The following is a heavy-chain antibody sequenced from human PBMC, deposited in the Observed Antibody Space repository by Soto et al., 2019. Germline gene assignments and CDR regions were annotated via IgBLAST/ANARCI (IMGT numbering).Heavy chain of an antibody. Sequence: ASVNVSCQASGYTFTSYGISWVRQAPGQGLEWMGWISAYNGNTNYAQKLQGRVTMTTDTSTSTAYMELRGRGADDTAVYYCARDSVTIFGVVILFDIWGQGTMVTVSS. CDR3: ARDSVTIFGVVILFDI. J-gene: IGHJ3*02. CDR2: ISAYNGNT. CDR1: GYTFTSYG. D-gene: IGHD3-3*01. V-gene: IGHV1-18*01.